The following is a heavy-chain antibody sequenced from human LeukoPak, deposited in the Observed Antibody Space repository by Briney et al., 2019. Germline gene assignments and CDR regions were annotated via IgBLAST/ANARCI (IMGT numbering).Heavy chain of an antibody. J-gene: IGHJ4*02. CDR3: ARQTTVATDC. CDR2: IWFDGSNK. CDR1: GFTFSSYG. D-gene: IGHD4-23*01. Sequence: GGSLRLSCAASGFTFSSYGMHWVRQAPGKGLEWVALIWFDGSNKYYADSVKGRFTTSRDNSNNTLYLQMNSLRVEDTAVYYCARQTTVATDCWGQGTLVTVSS. V-gene: IGHV3-33*01.